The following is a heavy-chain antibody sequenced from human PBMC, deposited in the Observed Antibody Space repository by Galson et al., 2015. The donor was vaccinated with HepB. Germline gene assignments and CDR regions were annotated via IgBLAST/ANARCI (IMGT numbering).Heavy chain of an antibody. CDR2: ISWNDGNI. Sequence: SLRLSCAASGFTFDDYAMHWVRQAPGKGLEWVSGISWNDGNIAYADSVKGRFTISRDNAKNSLYPQMNSLRAEDTALYYCVKDMQGGDHNWNYFDCWGQGTLVTVSS. J-gene: IGHJ4*02. V-gene: IGHV3-9*01. CDR1: GFTFDDYA. D-gene: IGHD1-20*01. CDR3: VKDMQGGDHNWNYFDC.